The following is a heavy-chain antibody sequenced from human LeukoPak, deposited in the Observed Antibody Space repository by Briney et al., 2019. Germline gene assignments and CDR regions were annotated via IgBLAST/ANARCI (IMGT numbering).Heavy chain of an antibody. CDR3: AKGTHSSSWHWYDP. V-gene: IGHV3-11*01. Sequence: PGGSLRLSRAASGFIFSDYYMTWIRQAPGKGLEWLSYIDSSGDVIYYADSVKGRFTISRDNAKNSLYLQMNSLRAEDTAVYYCAKGTHSSSWHWYDPWGQGTLVTVSS. CDR1: GFIFSDYY. CDR2: IDSSGDVI. D-gene: IGHD6-13*01. J-gene: IGHJ5*02.